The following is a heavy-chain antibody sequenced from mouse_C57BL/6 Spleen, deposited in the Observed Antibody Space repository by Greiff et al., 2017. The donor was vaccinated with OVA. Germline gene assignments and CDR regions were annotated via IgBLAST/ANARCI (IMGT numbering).Heavy chain of an antibody. CDR1: GYTFTSYW. CDR3: ARGHYEYDAGAYAMDY. J-gene: IGHJ4*01. D-gene: IGHD2-4*01. V-gene: IGHV1-52*01. CDR2: IDPSDSET. Sequence: QVQLQQPGAELVRPGSSVKLSCKASGYTFTSYWMHWVKQRPIQGLEWIGNIDPSDSETNYNQKFKDKATLTVDKSSSTAYMQLSSLTSEDSAVYYCARGHYEYDAGAYAMDYWGQGTSVTVSS.